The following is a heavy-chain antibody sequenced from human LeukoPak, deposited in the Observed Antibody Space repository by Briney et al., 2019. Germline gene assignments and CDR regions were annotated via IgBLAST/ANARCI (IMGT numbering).Heavy chain of an antibody. V-gene: IGHV4-31*03. CDR3: ARGGTLMTMVN. J-gene: IGHJ4*02. CDR1: GGSISSGGYY. CDR2: IYYSGST. D-gene: IGHD4/OR15-4a*01. Sequence: SQTLSLTCTVSGGSISSGGYYWSWIRQHPGKGLEWIGYIYYSGSTYYNPSLKSRVTISVDTSKNQSSSNLNSVTAADTAVYYCARGGTLMTMVNWGQGTLVTVSS.